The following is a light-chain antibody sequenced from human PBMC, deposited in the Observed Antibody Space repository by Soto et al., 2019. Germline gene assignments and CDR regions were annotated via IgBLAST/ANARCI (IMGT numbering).Light chain of an antibody. CDR1: QSISSW. V-gene: IGKV1-5*03. Sequence: DIQMTQSPSTLSASVGDRVTIPCRASQSISSWLAWYQQKPGKAPKLLISKASSLQSGVPSRFSGSGSGTEFTLTISSLQPDDFATYYCKQYNSYPWTFGQGTKVEIK. CDR2: KAS. J-gene: IGKJ1*01. CDR3: KQYNSYPWT.